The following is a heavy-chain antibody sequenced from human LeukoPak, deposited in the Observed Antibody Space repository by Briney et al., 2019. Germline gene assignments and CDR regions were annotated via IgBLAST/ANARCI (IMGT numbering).Heavy chain of an antibody. J-gene: IGHJ4*02. CDR2: VIPIFGTA. CDR3: AAIVGSTTIDY. Sequence: ASVKVSCKASGDTFISYAISWVRQAPGQGLEWMGGVIPIFGTANYAQKFQGRVTITADESTSTAYMELSSLRSDDTAVYYCAAIVGSTTIDYWGQGTLVTVSS. D-gene: IGHD1-26*01. CDR1: GDTFISYA. V-gene: IGHV1-69*13.